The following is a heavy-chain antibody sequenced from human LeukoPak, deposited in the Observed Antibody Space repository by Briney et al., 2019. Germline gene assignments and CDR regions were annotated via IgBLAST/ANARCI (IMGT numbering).Heavy chain of an antibody. CDR1: GGSISSGGYS. J-gene: IGHJ6*04. CDR2: IYLSGST. Sequence: PSQTLSLTCAVSGGSISSGGYSWSWIRQPPGMGLEWIGNIYLSGSTYYNPSLKSRVTISVDRSKNQFSLKLSSVTAADTAVYYCAGGYCSSTSCYDGYYYYGMDVWGKGTTVTVSS. V-gene: IGHV4-30-2*01. D-gene: IGHD2-2*01. CDR3: AGGYCSSTSCYDGYYYYGMDV.